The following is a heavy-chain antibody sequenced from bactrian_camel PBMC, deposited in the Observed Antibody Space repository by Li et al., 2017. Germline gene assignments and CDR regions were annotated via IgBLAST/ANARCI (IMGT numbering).Heavy chain of an antibody. D-gene: IGHD4*01. CDR2: TNTAGIYT. CDR1: GATVSIT. CDR3: AATESPLLGTSYSDADFPAEAEFSY. J-gene: IGHJ6*01. Sequence: HVQLVESGGGSVQAGGSLKLSCAASGATVSITMGWFRQDPGKEREVVAATNTAGIYTYYDDSVKGRFTISRGNAKNTLYLQMNTLKPEDTAMYYCAATESPLLGTSYSDADFPAEAEFSYWGQGTQVTVS. V-gene: IGHV3S54*01.